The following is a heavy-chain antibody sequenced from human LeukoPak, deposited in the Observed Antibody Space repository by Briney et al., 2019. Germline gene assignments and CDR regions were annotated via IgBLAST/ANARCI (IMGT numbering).Heavy chain of an antibody. CDR2: MYPGDFDT. V-gene: IGHV5-51*01. CDR1: SYW. CDR3: ARRDNSGWYFDY. D-gene: IGHD6-19*01. Sequence: SYWWGWIRQSPGKGLEWMGIMYPGDFDTRYSPSFQGQVTISADKSISTAYLQWSSLQASDTAMYYCARRDNSGWYFDYWGQGTLVTVSS. J-gene: IGHJ4*02.